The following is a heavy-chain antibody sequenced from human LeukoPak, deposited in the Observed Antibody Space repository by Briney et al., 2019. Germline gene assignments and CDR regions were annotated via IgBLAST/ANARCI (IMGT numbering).Heavy chain of an antibody. CDR3: ARDQEGSGYYFDY. V-gene: IGHV4-31*03. J-gene: IGHJ4*02. CDR2: IYYSGST. Sequence: PSETLSLTCTVSGGSISSGGYYWSWIRQHPGKGLEWIGYIYYSGSTYYNPSLKSRVTISVDPSKNQFSLKLSSVTAADTAVYYCARDQEGSGYYFDYWGQGTLVTVSS. D-gene: IGHD6-19*01. CDR1: GGSISSGGYY.